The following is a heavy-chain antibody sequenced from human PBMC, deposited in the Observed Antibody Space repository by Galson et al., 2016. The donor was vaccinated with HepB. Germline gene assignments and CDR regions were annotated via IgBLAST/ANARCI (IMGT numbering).Heavy chain of an antibody. V-gene: IGHV3-30*18. CDR1: GFIFTNYD. CDR2: LSYDGTER. CDR3: AKDVAFLRPSVSATSRRGPGTFAH. Sequence: SLRLSCAVSGFIFTNYDMHWVRQAPGKGLEWVAFLSYDGTERYNTDSVKGRFTTSRDNPKNTLHLQLNSLTAEDTAMYYCAKDVAFLRPSVSATSRRGPGTFAHWGLGTLVTVSA. J-gene: IGHJ4*02. D-gene: IGHD6-6*01.